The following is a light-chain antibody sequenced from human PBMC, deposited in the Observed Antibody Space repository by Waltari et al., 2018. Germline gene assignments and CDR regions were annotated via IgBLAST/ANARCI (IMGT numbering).Light chain of an antibody. Sequence: QSALTQPRSVSGSPGQSVTISCTGTSSDVGGYNYVSWYQQHPGQAPKLMIYDVSKRPSGVPDRFSGSKSGNTASLTISVLQAEDEADYYCCSYAGSYTYVVFGGGAKLTVL. V-gene: IGLV2-11*01. CDR1: SSDVGGYNY. CDR3: CSYAGSYTYVV. J-gene: IGLJ2*01. CDR2: DVS.